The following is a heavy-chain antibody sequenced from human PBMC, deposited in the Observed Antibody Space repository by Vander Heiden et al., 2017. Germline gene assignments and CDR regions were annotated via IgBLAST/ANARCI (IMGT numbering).Heavy chain of an antibody. V-gene: IGHV3-21*01. D-gene: IGHD6-13*01. CDR2: ISNSGDYK. Sequence: EVQLGEYGGGLVKPGGSLRLSCAASGFRFHHHSMNWVRQAPGKGLEWVSSISNSGDYKYYGDSVKGRFTISRDNAKNSVYLQMNSLRAEDTAVFFCARAAAGGGYGMDVWGQGTTVTVSS. CDR3: ARAAAGGGYGMDV. J-gene: IGHJ6*02. CDR1: GFRFHHHS.